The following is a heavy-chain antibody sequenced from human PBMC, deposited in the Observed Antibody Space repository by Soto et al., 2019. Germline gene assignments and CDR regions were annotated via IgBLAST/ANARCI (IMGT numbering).Heavy chain of an antibody. D-gene: IGHD7-27*01. V-gene: IGHV4-59*08. Sequence: QVQLQESGPGLVKPSETLSLTCTVSNDSISTYYWTWIRQPPGKGLEWIGFIYYSGSTNDNPSLQSRVTISVDTSKNQFSREMNSVTAADTAVYYCARPGRDWGALHYWGQGTLVTVSS. CDR1: NDSISTYY. J-gene: IGHJ4*02. CDR3: ARPGRDWGALHY. CDR2: IYYSGST.